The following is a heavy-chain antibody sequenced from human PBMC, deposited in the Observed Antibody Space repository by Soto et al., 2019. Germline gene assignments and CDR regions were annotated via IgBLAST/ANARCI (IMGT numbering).Heavy chain of an antibody. J-gene: IGHJ4*02. CDR1: GGSISSGDYY. Sequence: QVQLQESGPGLVKPSQTLSLTCTVSGGSISSGDYYWSWIRQPPGKGLESIGYIYYSGSTYYNPSLKSRVTISVDTSKNQFSLKLSSVTAADTAVYYCARAMWIQLWLLDYWGQGTLVTVSS. D-gene: IGHD5-18*01. CDR2: IYYSGST. CDR3: ARAMWIQLWLLDY. V-gene: IGHV4-30-4*01.